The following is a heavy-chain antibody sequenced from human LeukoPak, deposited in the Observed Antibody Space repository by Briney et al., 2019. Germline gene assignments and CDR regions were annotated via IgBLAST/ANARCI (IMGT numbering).Heavy chain of an antibody. J-gene: IGHJ4*02. D-gene: IGHD4-17*01. V-gene: IGHV3-23*01. CDR3: AKDLPDYGDYIECY. Sequence: GGSLRLSCAAPGFTFSSFGMSWVRQAPGKGLEWVSTISGSGGIIDYADSVKGRFTFSRDNSRNMVYLQMNSLRAEDTAVYYCAKDLPDYGDYIECYWGQGTLVTVSS. CDR2: ISGSGGII. CDR1: GFTFSSFG.